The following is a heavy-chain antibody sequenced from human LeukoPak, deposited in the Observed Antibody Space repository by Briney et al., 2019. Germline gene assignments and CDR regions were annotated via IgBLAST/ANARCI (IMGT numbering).Heavy chain of an antibody. D-gene: IGHD1-1*01. CDR1: GYTFTNYA. Sequence: GASVKVSCKASGYTFTNYAIHWVRQAPGQRLEXXXXINAGNGNTKYSQKFQGRVTFTRDTSASTAYMELSSLSSEDTAVYYCARHNDRTRGAFDIWGQGTIVTVSS. CDR3: ARHNDRTRGAFDI. V-gene: IGHV1-3*01. CDR2: INAGNGNT. J-gene: IGHJ3*02.